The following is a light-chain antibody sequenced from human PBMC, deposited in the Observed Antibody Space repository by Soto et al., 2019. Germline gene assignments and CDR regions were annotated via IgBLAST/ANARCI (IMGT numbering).Light chain of an antibody. CDR2: DAS. J-gene: IGKJ1*01. CDR3: QQYGDSPWT. CDR1: QSVSNY. Sequence: EIVLTQSPATLSLSPGEGATLSCRASQSVSNYIAWYQQKPGQAPRVLIYDASNRAAGVPARFSGSGSGTDFTLTISSLEPEDFAVYYCQQYGDSPWTFGQGTKVEIK. V-gene: IGKV3-11*01.